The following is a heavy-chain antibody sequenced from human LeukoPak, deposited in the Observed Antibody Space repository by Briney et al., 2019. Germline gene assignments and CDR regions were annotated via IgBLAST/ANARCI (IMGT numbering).Heavy chain of an antibody. V-gene: IGHV4-39*07. CDR1: GGSISGTSYY. CDR3: ARVSWVRGAPDYYFDY. D-gene: IGHD3-10*01. J-gene: IGHJ4*02. Sequence: SEPLSLTCTVSGGSISGTSYYWGWIRQPPGKGLERIGNIYYTGTTYYNPSLKSRVTISADTSKNHFSLKLTSVTAADTAVYYCARVSWVRGAPDYYFDYWGQGTLVTVSS. CDR2: IYYTGTT.